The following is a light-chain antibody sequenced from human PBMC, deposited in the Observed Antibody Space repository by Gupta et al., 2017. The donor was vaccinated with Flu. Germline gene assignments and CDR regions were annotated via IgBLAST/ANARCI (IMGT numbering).Light chain of an antibody. CDR2: AAS. Sequence: DIQMTQSPSSLSASVGDRATITCRASQDIRTDLGWYQQKPERAPNRLIYAASTLQSGVPSRFSGSGSGTEFTLSINSLQPEDFATYYCLQHNSYPLTFGGGTKVEIK. CDR3: LQHNSYPLT. V-gene: IGKV1-17*01. J-gene: IGKJ4*01. CDR1: QDIRTD.